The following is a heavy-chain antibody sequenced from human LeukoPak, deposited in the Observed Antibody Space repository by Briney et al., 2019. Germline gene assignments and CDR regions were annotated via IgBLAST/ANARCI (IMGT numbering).Heavy chain of an antibody. J-gene: IGHJ4*02. D-gene: IGHD2-15*01. CDR2: ISGSGGST. Sequence: GGSLRLSCAASGFSFSRYAMSWVRQAAGKGLEWVSAISGSGGSTYYADSLKGRFTISRDNSKNTLYLQMNSLRAEDTAVYYCASLVGFRPYWGQGTLVTVSS. V-gene: IGHV3-23*01. CDR3: ASLVGFRPY. CDR1: GFSFSRYA.